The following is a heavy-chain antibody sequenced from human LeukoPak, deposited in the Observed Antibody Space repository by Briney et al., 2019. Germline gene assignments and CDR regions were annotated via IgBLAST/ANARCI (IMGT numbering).Heavy chain of an antibody. Sequence: SETLSLTCTVSGGSISSHYWSWISQPPGKGLEWIGYIYYSGSTNYNPSLKSRVTISVDTSKNQFSLKLSSVTAADTAVYYCARDSPGISFDAFDIWGQGTMVTVSS. CDR2: IYYSGST. CDR1: GGSISSHY. CDR3: ARDSPGISFDAFDI. J-gene: IGHJ3*02. D-gene: IGHD2-21*01. V-gene: IGHV4-59*11.